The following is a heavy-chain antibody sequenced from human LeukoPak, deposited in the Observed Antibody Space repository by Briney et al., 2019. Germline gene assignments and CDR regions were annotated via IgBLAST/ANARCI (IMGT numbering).Heavy chain of an antibody. CDR3: AREEYRYSSGWYFHFDY. D-gene: IGHD6-19*01. J-gene: IGHJ4*02. CDR2: ISAYNGNT. Sequence: ASVKVSXKASGYTFTSYGISWVRQAPGQGLEWMGWISAYNGNTKYAQKLQGRVTMTTDTSTSTAYMELRSLRSDDAAVYYCAREEYRYSSGWYFHFDYWGQGTLVTVSS. CDR1: GYTFTSYG. V-gene: IGHV1-18*01.